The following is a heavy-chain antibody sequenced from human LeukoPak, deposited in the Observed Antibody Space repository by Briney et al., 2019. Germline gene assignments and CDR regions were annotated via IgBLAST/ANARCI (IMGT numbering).Heavy chain of an antibody. Sequence: SETLSLTRTVSGGSISGSISSYYWNWIRQPPGKGLEWIGYIYYSGSTNYNPSLKSRVTISVDTSKNQFSLKLSSVTAADTAVYYCARYITMVRGVISRSFDPWGQGTLVTVSS. J-gene: IGHJ5*02. CDR1: GGSISGSISSYY. D-gene: IGHD3-10*01. CDR3: ARYITMVRGVISRSFDP. CDR2: IYYSGST. V-gene: IGHV4-61*05.